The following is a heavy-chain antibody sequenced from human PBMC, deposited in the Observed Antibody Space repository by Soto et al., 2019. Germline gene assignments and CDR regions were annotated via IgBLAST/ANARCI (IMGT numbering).Heavy chain of an antibody. D-gene: IGHD3-10*01. J-gene: IGHJ4*02. CDR3: AKCGSGSYYNGDY. CDR2: ISYDGSNK. CDR1: GFTFSSYG. Sequence: QVQLVESGGGVVQPGRSLRLSCAASGFTFSSYGMHWVRQAPGKGLEWVAVISYDGSNKYYADSVKGRFTISRDNSKNTLYLQMNSLRAEDTAVYYCAKCGSGSYYNGDYWGQGTLVTVSS. V-gene: IGHV3-30*18.